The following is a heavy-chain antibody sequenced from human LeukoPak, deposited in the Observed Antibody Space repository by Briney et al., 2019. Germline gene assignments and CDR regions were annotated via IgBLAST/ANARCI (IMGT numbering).Heavy chain of an antibody. J-gene: IGHJ3*02. D-gene: IGHD3-22*01. CDR2: ISYDGSNK. CDR1: GFTFSSYA. Sequence: GGSLRLSCAASGFTFSSYAMHWVRQAPGKGLEWVAVISYDGSNKYYADSVKGRFTISRDNSKNTLYLQMNSLRVEDTAVYYCARVRAHYYESSGYLAISGAFDMWGQGTMVTVSS. CDR3: ARVRAHYYESSGYLAISGAFDM. V-gene: IGHV3-30*04.